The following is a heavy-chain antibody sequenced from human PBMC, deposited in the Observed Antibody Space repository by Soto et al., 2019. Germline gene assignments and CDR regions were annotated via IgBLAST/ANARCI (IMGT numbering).Heavy chain of an antibody. J-gene: IGHJ6*03. V-gene: IGHV3-23*01. Sequence: PGGSLRLSCAASGFTFSSYAMSWVRQAPGKGLEWVSAISGSGGSTYYADTVKGRFTISRDNSKNTLYLQMNSLRAEDTAVYYCAKFPTPDYYYYMDVWGKGTTVTVSS. CDR3: AKFPTPDYYYYMDV. CDR1: GFTFSSYA. CDR2: ISGSGGST.